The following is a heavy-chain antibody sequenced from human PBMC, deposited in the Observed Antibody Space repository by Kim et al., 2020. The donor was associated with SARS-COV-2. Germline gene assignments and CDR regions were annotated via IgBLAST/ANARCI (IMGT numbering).Heavy chain of an antibody. CDR3: ARVGRVATTGAFDI. D-gene: IGHD5-12*01. J-gene: IGHJ3*02. Sequence: SETLSLTCTVSGYSISSGYYWGWIRQPPGKGLEWIGSIYHSGSTYYNPSLKSRVTISVYTSKNQFSLKLSSVTAADTAVYYCARVGRVATTGAFDIWGQGTMVTVSS. CDR2: IYHSGST. V-gene: IGHV4-38-2*02. CDR1: GYSISSGYY.